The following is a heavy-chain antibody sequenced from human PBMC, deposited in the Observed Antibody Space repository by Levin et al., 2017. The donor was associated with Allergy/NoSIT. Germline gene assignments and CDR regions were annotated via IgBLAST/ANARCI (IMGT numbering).Heavy chain of an antibody. CDR3: ARGERLGPDY. CDR2: IHYSGST. V-gene: IGHV4-59*01. D-gene: IGHD7-27*01. CDR1: GDSLSPYY. Sequence: KASETLSLTCTVSGDSLSPYYWTWIRQPPGKGLEWIGYIHYSGSTNYNPSLKSRVTISVDMSKNQFSLKLSSVTAADTAVYYCARGERLGPDYWGQGSLVTVSS. J-gene: IGHJ4*02.